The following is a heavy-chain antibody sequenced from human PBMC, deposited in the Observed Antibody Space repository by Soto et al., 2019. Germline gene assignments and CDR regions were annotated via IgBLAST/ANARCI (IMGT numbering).Heavy chain of an antibody. CDR2: IKSKTDGGTT. CDR1: GFTFSNAW. D-gene: IGHD2-2*01. V-gene: IGHV3-15*01. Sequence: PGGSLRLSCAASGFTFSNAWMSWVRQAPGKGLEWVGRIKSKTDGGTTDYAAPVKGRFTISRDDSKNTLYLQMNSLKTEDTAVYYCTSCTSCYPEYFQHWGQGTLVTVSS. CDR3: TSCTSCYPEYFQH. J-gene: IGHJ1*01.